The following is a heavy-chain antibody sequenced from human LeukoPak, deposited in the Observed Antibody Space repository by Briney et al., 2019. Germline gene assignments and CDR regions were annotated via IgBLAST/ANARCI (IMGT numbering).Heavy chain of an antibody. CDR1: GGSISSSNYY. J-gene: IGHJ3*02. V-gene: IGHV4-39*07. Sequence: SETLSLTCTVSGGSISSSNYYWGWIRQPPGKGLEWIGSIHYSGSTYYSPSLKSRVTISIDTSKNQFSLKVNSVTTADTAVYFCARPNWYDASLGAFHIWGQGTMVTVSS. D-gene: IGHD1-1*01. CDR2: IHYSGST. CDR3: ARPNWYDASLGAFHI.